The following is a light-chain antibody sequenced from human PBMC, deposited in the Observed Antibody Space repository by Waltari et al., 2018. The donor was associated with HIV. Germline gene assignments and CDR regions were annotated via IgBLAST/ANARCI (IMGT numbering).Light chain of an antibody. Sequence: DIQMTQSPSSLSAPLGDRIIITCRASQTRSTYVNWYQQKAGRAPNLLIYAASTLQSVVPSRFSGSGSGTDFILTINSLKAEDFATYYCQQGYGRPTFGPGTRVDV. J-gene: IGKJ3*01. V-gene: IGKV1-39*01. CDR1: QTRSTY. CDR2: AAS. CDR3: QQGYGRPT.